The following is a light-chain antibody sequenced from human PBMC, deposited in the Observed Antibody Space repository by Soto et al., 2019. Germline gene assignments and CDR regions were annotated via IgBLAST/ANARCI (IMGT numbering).Light chain of an antibody. CDR2: RAS. V-gene: IGKV1-5*03. CDR3: QQYNNYWT. J-gene: IGKJ1*01. Sequence: DIQMTQSPSTLSASVGDRVTITCRAGQSISNWLAWYQQKPGKAPKLLIYRASHLEAAVPSRFSGSGSGTEFTLTISSLQPDDFATYYCQQYNNYWTFGQGTKVEIK. CDR1: QSISNW.